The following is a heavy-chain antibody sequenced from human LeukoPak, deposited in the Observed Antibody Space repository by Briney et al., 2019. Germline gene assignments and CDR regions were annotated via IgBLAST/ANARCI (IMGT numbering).Heavy chain of an antibody. CDR3: ARSMYSGSFGAFDI. D-gene: IGHD1-26*01. V-gene: IGHV3-7*01. CDR2: IKHDGSEK. CDR1: GFTFSSYW. Sequence: GGSLRLSCAASGFTFSSYWMSWVRQAPGKGLEWVANIKHDGSEKYYVDSVKGRFTISRDNAKNSLYLQMNSLRAGDTAVYYCARSMYSGSFGAFDIWGQGTMVTVSS. J-gene: IGHJ3*02.